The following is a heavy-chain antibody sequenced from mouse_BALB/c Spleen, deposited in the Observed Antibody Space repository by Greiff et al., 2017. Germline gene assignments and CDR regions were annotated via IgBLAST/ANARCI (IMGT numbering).Heavy chain of an antibody. CDR3: APHYYVYGDYAMDY. CDR2: IDPANGNT. CDR1: GFNIKDTY. Sequence: EVMLVESGAELVKPGASVKLSCTASGFNIKDTYMHWVKQRPEQGLEWIGRIDPANGNTKYDPKFQGKATITADTSSNTAYLQLSSLTSEDTAVYYCAPHYYVYGDYAMDYWGQGTSVTVSS. V-gene: IGHV14-3*02. J-gene: IGHJ4*01. D-gene: IGHD1-2*01.